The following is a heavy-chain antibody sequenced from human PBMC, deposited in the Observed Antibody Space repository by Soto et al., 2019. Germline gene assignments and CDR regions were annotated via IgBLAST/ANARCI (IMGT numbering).Heavy chain of an antibody. CDR1: GFTFSSYS. V-gene: IGHV3-21*01. CDR3: ARDSRIVRIIGMGSVGFDP. Sequence: PGGSLRLSCASSGFTFSSYSMSWVRQAPGTDLEWISSISIDSSYLYYADSVQGRFTISRDNAKSSLYLQMNSLRADDTAVYYCARDSRIVRIIGMGSVGFDPWGQGTQVTVSS. CDR2: ISIDSSYL. J-gene: IGHJ5*02. D-gene: IGHD1-20*01.